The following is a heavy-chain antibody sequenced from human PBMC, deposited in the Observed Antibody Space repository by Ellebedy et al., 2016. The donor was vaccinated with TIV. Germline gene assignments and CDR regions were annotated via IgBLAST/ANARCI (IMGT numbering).Heavy chain of an antibody. CDR2: IYYSGST. D-gene: IGHD3-3*01. CDR3: ARATAKLFGAVMGPSDH. CDR1: GGSFSGYY. J-gene: IGHJ4*02. Sequence: SETLSLTCGVYGGSFSGYYWSWIRQPPGKGLECIGYIYYSGSTNYNPSLKSRVTISVDTSKNQFSLKLSSVTAADTAVYYCARATAKLFGAVMGPSDHWGQGALVTVSS. V-gene: IGHV4-59*01.